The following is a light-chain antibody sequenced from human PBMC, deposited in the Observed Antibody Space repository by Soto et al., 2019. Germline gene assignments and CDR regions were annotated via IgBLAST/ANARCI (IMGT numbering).Light chain of an antibody. CDR2: LGS. CDR1: QSLLHNNGFNY. Sequence: DVVMSQSPLSLPVTPGEPASISCRSSQSLLHNNGFNYLSWFVQKPRQSPQLLFFLGSVRASGVPDRFSASGXGXDFTLKISAVEAEDVGVYYCMEAVQTPRLTLGPGTRLDI. CDR3: MEAVQTPRLT. J-gene: IGKJ5*01. V-gene: IGKV2-28*01.